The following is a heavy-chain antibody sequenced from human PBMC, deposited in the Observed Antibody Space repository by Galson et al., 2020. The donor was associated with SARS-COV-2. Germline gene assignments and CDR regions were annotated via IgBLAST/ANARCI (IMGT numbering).Heavy chain of an antibody. CDR1: GGSISSSSYY. Sequence: SETLSLTCTVSGGSISSSSYYWGWIRKPPGKGLEWIGSIYYSGSTYYNQSLKSRVTISVDTSKNQFSLKLSSVTAADTAVYYCARTTIFGVVDRFDYWGQGTLVTVSS. CDR2: IYYSGST. J-gene: IGHJ4*02. D-gene: IGHD3-3*01. CDR3: ARTTIFGVVDRFDY. V-gene: IGHV4-39*01.